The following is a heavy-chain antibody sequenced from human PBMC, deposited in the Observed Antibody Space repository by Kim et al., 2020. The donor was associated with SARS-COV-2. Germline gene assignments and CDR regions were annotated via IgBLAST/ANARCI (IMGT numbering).Heavy chain of an antibody. Sequence: GRSLKLSCAASGFSFSTSAMHWVSQAPGKGLDWVSIISYDGSNKYFADSVKGRFTISRDNSKNTVYLEMTTLRAEDTAVYYCAKSNLAVAANLGYYYY. CDR2: ISYDGSNK. D-gene: IGHD6-19*01. J-gene: IGHJ6*01. V-gene: IGHV3-30*04. CDR3: AKSNLAVAANLGYYYY. CDR1: GFSFSTSA.